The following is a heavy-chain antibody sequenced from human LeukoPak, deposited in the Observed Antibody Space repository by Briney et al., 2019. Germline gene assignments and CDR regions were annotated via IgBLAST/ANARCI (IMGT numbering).Heavy chain of an antibody. V-gene: IGHV3-30-3*01. CDR1: GFTFTNYA. J-gene: IGHJ4*02. Sequence: PGGSLRLSCAASGFTFTNYAIHWVRQALGKGLESVAVISSDGSDIDYADSVKGRFTISRDNSKNMLYLQMNSLRAEDTAVYYCARDRPFYDSSGYYGGAWGQGTLVTVSS. D-gene: IGHD3-22*01. CDR3: ARDRPFYDSSGYYGGA. CDR2: ISSDGSDI.